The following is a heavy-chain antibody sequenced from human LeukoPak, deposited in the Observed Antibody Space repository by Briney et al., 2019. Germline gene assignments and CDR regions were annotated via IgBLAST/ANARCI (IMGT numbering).Heavy chain of an antibody. CDR3: ARDGVISWTVACWFDP. D-gene: IGHD3-10*01. V-gene: IGHV3-21*01. Sequence: GGSLRLSCAASGFTFSSYSMNWVRQAPGKGLEWVSSISSSSSYIYYADSVKGRFTISRDNAKNSLYLQMNSLRAEDTAVYYCARDGVISWTVACWFDPWGQGTLVTVSS. CDR2: ISSSSSYI. J-gene: IGHJ5*02. CDR1: GFTFSSYS.